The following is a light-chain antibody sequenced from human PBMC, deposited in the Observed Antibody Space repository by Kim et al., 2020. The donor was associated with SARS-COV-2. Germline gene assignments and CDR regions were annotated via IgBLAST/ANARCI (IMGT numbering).Light chain of an antibody. Sequence: PGERATRSGGARQGVTRSYVAWYQHKPGQAPRLRIYGASSRATGIPDRVSGRGSGTDFTLTISRLEPEDFAVDYCQQGGASPITCGQGRRLGIK. CDR2: GAS. V-gene: IGKV3-20*01. CDR1: QGVTRSY. CDR3: QQGGASPIT. J-gene: IGKJ5*01.